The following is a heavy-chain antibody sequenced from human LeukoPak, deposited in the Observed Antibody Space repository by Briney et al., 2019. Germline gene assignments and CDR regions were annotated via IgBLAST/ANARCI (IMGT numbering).Heavy chain of an antibody. CDR2: INHSGST. V-gene: IGHV4-34*01. CDR3: ARGASAATNY. Sequence: SETLSLTCAVYGGPFSGYYWSWIRQPPGKGLEWIGEINHSGSTNYNPSLKSRVTISVDTSKNQFSLKLSSVTAADTAVYYCARGASAATNYWGQGTLVTVSS. CDR1: GGPFSGYY. D-gene: IGHD6-13*01. J-gene: IGHJ4*02.